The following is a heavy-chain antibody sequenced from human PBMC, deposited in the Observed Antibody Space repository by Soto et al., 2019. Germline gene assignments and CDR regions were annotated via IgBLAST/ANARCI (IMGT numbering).Heavy chain of an antibody. J-gene: IGHJ4*02. CDR2: INHSGST. CDR1: GGSFSGYY. V-gene: IGHV4-34*01. CDR3: ARGTGIAVAGRGEIYAY. Sequence: TSETLSLTCAVYGGSFSGYYWSWILQPPGKGLEWIGEINHSGSTNYNPSLKSRVTISVDTSKNQFSLKLSSVTAADTAVYYCARGTGIAVAGRGEIYAYRGQGTLVTVSS. D-gene: IGHD6-19*01.